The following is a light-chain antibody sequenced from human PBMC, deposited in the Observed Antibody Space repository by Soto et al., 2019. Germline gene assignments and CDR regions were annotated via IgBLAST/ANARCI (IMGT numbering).Light chain of an antibody. CDR1: QSITGW. Sequence: IQMAESPSSVSASVGDRDTISCRASQSITGWLASFQQKPAKAPKLLISKASSLQNGVPSKFSGSGAGADFTLTITSLQPDDFSTYYCQQYNPYSPWTFGQGTTGDIK. CDR3: QQYNPYSPWT. V-gene: IGKV1-5*03. CDR2: KAS. J-gene: IGKJ1*01.